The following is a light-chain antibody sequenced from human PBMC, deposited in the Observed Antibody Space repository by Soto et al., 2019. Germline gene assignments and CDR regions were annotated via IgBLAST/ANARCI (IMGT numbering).Light chain of an antibody. Sequence: EIVLTQSPGTLSLSPGERATLSCRASQSVSSNYLAWYQQKRGQAPRLVIYGASSRAIGIPDRCSGSGSGTDFTRTISRLEPEAFAVYYCQQYGSSPYTFGQGTKLEIK. CDR2: GAS. CDR1: QSVSSNY. V-gene: IGKV3-20*01. CDR3: QQYGSSPYT. J-gene: IGKJ2*01.